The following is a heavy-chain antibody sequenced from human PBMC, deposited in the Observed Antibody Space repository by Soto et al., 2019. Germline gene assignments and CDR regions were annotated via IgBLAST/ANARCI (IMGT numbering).Heavy chain of an antibody. V-gene: IGHV3-21*01. CDR3: ARSDYGTIGLGY. Sequence: PGVSLRLSCAASGFTFSSYSMNWVRQAPGKGLEWVSSISSSSSYIYYADSVKGRFTISRDNAKNSLYLRMNSLRAEDTAVYYCARSDYGTIGLGYWGQGTLVTV. J-gene: IGHJ4*02. D-gene: IGHD3-10*01. CDR2: ISSSSSYI. CDR1: GFTFSSYS.